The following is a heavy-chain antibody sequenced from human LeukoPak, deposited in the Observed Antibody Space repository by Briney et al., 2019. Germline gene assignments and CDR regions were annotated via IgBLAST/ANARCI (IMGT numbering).Heavy chain of an antibody. V-gene: IGHV4-39*01. Sequence: SETLSLTCTVSGGSISSSSYYWGWIRQPPGKGLEWIGSIYYSGSTYYNPSIKSRVTISVDPSKNQFSLKLSSVTAADAAVYYCARSRGFLEWLSIDYWGQGTLVTVSS. CDR2: IYYSGST. J-gene: IGHJ4*02. CDR3: ARSRGFLEWLSIDY. CDR1: GGSISSSSYY. D-gene: IGHD3-3*01.